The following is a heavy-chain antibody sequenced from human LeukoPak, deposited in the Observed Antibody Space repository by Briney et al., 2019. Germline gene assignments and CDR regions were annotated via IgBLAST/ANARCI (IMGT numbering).Heavy chain of an antibody. Sequence: ASVKVSCKASGYIFTSYNIYWVRQAPGQGLEWMGIINPSGGSTSYAQKFQGRVTMTRDMSTSTVYMELSSLRSEDTAVYYCAREVSRDGYNHDAFDIWGQGTMVTVSS. CDR2: INPSGGST. J-gene: IGHJ3*02. CDR1: GYIFTSYN. V-gene: IGHV1-46*01. CDR3: AREVSRDGYNHDAFDI. D-gene: IGHD5-24*01.